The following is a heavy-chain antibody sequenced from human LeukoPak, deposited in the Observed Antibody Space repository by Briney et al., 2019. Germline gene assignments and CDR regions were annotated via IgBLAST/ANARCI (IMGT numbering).Heavy chain of an antibody. J-gene: IGHJ4*02. CDR3: ARDPSPDIVVVVAATRAY. Sequence: GGSLRLSCAASGCTFSSYAKHWVRQAPGKGLEWVAVISYDGSNKYYADSVKGRFTICRDNSKNTLYLQMNSLRAEDTAVYYCARDPSPDIVVVVAATRAYWGQGTLVTVSS. CDR2: ISYDGSNK. D-gene: IGHD2-15*01. V-gene: IGHV3-30-3*01. CDR1: GCTFSSYA.